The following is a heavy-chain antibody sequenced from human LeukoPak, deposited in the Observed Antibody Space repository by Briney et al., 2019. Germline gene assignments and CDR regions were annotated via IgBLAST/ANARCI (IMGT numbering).Heavy chain of an antibody. CDR3: ARVTMIGGAFDI. V-gene: IGHV1-69*06. J-gene: IGHJ3*02. CDR2: IIPIFGTA. CDR1: GYTFTSYG. Sequence: ASVKVSCKASGYTFTSYGISWVRQAPGQGLEWMGGIIPIFGTANYAQKFQGRVTITADKSTSTAYMELSSLRSEDTAVYYCARVTMIGGAFDIWGQGTMVTVSS. D-gene: IGHD3-22*01.